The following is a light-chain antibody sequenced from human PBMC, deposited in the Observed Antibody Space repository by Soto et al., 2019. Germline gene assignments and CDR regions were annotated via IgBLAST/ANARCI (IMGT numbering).Light chain of an antibody. CDR2: NNN. V-gene: IGLV1-47*02. CDR3: SSWDGSLSGYV. Sequence: LTQPPSASGTPGQGVTISCSGSSSNIGSNYVYWYQQLPGTAPKLLIYNNNQRPSGVPDRFSASKSGTSASLAIRGLRSDDEADYYCSSWDGSLSGYVFGAGTKVTVL. J-gene: IGLJ1*01. CDR1: SSNIGSNY.